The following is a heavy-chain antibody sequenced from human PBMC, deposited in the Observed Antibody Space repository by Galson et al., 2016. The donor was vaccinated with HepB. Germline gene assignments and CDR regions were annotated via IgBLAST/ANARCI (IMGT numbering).Heavy chain of an antibody. J-gene: IGHJ4*02. Sequence: SLRLSCAASGFTFRDHYMSWVRQAPGKGLEWVSYISTPSSDTKYADSVKGRFTISRDNAKNSLYLQMNSLRAEDTAVYYCMVVELGWGQGTLVTVSS. D-gene: IGHD2-21*01. CDR1: GFTFRDHY. V-gene: IGHV3-11*06. CDR2: ISTPSSDT. CDR3: MVVELG.